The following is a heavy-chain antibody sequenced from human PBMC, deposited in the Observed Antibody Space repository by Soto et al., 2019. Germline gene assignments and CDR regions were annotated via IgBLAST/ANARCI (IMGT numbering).Heavy chain of an antibody. CDR2: ISYDGSNK. CDR1: GFTFSSYG. V-gene: IGHV3-30*18. J-gene: IGHJ6*02. CDR3: VKALSNRDYYGMDV. D-gene: IGHD3-16*01. Sequence: GGSLRLSCAASGFTFSSYGMHWVRQAPGKGLEWVAVISYDGSNKYYADSVKGRFTISRDNSKNTLYLQMNSLRAEDTAVYYCVKALSNRDYYGMDVWGQGTTVTVS.